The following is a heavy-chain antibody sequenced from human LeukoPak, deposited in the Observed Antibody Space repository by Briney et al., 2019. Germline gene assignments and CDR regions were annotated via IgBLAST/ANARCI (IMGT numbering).Heavy chain of an antibody. CDR1: GGTFSSYA. CDR3: ASENRDRYFDWLFLLDY. Sequence: GASVKVSCKASGGTFSSYAISWVRQAPGQGLEWMGGIIPIFGTANYAQKFQGRVTITADKSTSTAYMELSSLRSDDTAVYYCASENRDRYFDWLFLLDYWGQGTLVTVSS. J-gene: IGHJ4*02. CDR2: IIPIFGTA. V-gene: IGHV1-69*06. D-gene: IGHD3-9*01.